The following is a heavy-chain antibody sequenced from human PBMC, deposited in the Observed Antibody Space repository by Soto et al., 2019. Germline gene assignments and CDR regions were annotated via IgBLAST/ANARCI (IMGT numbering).Heavy chain of an antibody. CDR1: GYSFSTYW. Sequence: PGESLKISCQASGYSFSTYWIAWVRQLPGKGLEWMGNFYPADSETRFSPSFQGQVTISSDKSTRTVYLQWSSLKASDTAMYYCVRQGSGGVWGQGTLVTVSS. CDR2: FYPADSET. D-gene: IGHD3-16*01. V-gene: IGHV5-51*01. CDR3: VRQGSGGV. J-gene: IGHJ4*02.